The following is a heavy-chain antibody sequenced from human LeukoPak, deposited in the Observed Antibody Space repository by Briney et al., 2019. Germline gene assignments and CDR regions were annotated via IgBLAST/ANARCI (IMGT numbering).Heavy chain of an antibody. Sequence: GGSLRLSCAASGFTFSSYGMHWVRQAPGKGLEWVAFIRYDGSNKYYADSVKGRFTISRDNSKNTLYLQMNGLRAEDTAVYYCARRGAGTGTTDYWGQGTLVTVSS. D-gene: IGHD1-1*01. J-gene: IGHJ4*02. CDR2: IRYDGSNK. CDR1: GFTFSSYG. V-gene: IGHV3-30*02. CDR3: ARRGAGTGTTDY.